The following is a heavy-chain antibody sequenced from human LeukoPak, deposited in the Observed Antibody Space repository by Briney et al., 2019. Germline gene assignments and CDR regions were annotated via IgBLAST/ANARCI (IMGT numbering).Heavy chain of an antibody. V-gene: IGHV1-2*06. CDR3: ASLYDIVGTTVDY. CDR2: IDPNTGGT. J-gene: IGHJ4*02. CDR1: GYTFTNYY. D-gene: IGHD1-26*01. Sequence: ASVKVSCKTSGYTFTNYYIHWVRQAPGQGLEWLGRIDPNTGGTKSAKNFQGRVTMTRDTSISTAYMALSGLRSDDTAVYYCASLYDIVGTTVDYWGQGTLVTVSS.